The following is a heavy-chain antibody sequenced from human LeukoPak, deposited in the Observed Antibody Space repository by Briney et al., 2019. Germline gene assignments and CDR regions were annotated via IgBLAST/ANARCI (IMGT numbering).Heavy chain of an antibody. CDR3: ARVKQQLVAK. CDR1: GGSISSYY. CDR2: IYYSGST. J-gene: IGHJ4*02. Sequence: SETLSLTCTVSGGSISSYYWSWIRQPPGKGLEWIGYIYYSGSTNYNPSLKSRVTISVDTSKNQFSLKLSSVTAADTAVYYCARVKQQLVAKWGQGTLVTVSS. V-gene: IGHV4-59*01. D-gene: IGHD6-13*01.